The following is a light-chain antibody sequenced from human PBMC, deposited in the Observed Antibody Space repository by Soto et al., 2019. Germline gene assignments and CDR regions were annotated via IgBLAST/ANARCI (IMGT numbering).Light chain of an antibody. CDR3: SSYTSSSTSVV. CDR1: SSDVGGYNY. CDR2: EVS. J-gene: IGLJ2*01. V-gene: IGLV2-14*01. Sequence: QSVLTQPASVSGSPGQSITISCTGTSSDVGGYNYVSWYQQHPGKAPKLMIYEVSNRPSGVSNRFSGSKSGNTASLTSSGLQAEDEADYYCSSYTSSSTSVVFGGGTKLPVL.